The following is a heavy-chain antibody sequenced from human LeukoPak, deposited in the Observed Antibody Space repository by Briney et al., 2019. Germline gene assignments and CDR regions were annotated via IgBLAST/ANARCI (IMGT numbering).Heavy chain of an antibody. CDR2: ISYDGSNK. D-gene: IGHD2-2*02. V-gene: IGHV3-30-3*01. Sequence: PGRSLRLSCAASGFTFSSYAMHRVRQAPGKGLEWVAVISYDGSNKYYADSVKGRFTISRDNSKNTLYLQMNSLRAEDTAVYYCARSNIVVVPAAILDYWGQGTLVTVSS. J-gene: IGHJ4*02. CDR3: ARSNIVVVPAAILDY. CDR1: GFTFSSYA.